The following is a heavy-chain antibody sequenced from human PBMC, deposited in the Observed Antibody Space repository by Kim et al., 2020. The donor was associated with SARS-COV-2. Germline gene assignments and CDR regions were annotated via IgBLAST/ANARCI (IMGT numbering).Heavy chain of an antibody. V-gene: IGHV4-39*01. CDR2: IYYSGST. CDR3: ARHDGSTSCPVG. D-gene: IGHD2-2*01. Sequence: SETLSPTCTVSGGSISSSSYYWGWIRQPPGKGLEWIGSIYYSGSTYYNPSLKSRVTISVDTSKNQFSLKLSSVTAADTAVYYCARHDGSTSCPVGWGQGTLVTVSS. CDR1: GGSISSSSYY. J-gene: IGHJ4*02.